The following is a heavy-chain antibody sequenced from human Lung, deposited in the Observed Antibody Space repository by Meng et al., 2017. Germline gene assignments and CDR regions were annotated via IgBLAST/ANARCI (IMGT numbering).Heavy chain of an antibody. CDR1: GGSLSSNNW. J-gene: IGHJ4*02. Sequence: QVQLQESGPGLVKPSGTLSLTCAVSGGSLSSNNWWSWVRQTPGRGLEWMGEVYHSGSTNYNPSLKSRVIISVNNSKNQFSLKLTSVTAADTAVYYCARDDSGYADFDSWGQGTLVTVSS. CDR2: VYHSGST. CDR3: ARDDSGYADFDS. V-gene: IGHV4-4*02. D-gene: IGHD3-22*01.